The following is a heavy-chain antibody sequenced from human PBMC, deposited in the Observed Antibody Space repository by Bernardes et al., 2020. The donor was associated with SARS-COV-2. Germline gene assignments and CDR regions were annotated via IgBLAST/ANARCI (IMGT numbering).Heavy chain of an antibody. CDR1: VFTFSNYL. D-gene: IGHD3-9*01. CDR3: ARDGGGTDWRFGFDG. Sequence: GGSLRVSCVACVFTFSNYLFSWFRQAPGKGLEWVSSISAAGMNIYYGDSVRGRFTTSRDNTRTSVFLQMESLRAEDTAVYYCARDGGGTDWRFGFDGWGPGTMVHVSS. V-gene: IGHV3-21*01. J-gene: IGHJ3*01. CDR2: ISAAGMNI.